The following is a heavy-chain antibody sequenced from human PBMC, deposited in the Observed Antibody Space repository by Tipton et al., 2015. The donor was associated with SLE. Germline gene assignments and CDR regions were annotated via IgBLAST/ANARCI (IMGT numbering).Heavy chain of an antibody. CDR1: GFTFGDYA. Sequence: SLRLSCTASGFTFGDYAMSWFRQAPGKGLEWVGFIRSKAYGGTTEYAASVKGRFTISRDDSKSIAYLQMNSLKTEDTAVYYCTRDRWGYCSSTSCYSRDAFDIWGQGTMVTVSS. V-gene: IGHV3-49*03. CDR3: TRDRWGYCSSTSCYSRDAFDI. D-gene: IGHD2-2*01. J-gene: IGHJ3*02. CDR2: IRSKAYGGTT.